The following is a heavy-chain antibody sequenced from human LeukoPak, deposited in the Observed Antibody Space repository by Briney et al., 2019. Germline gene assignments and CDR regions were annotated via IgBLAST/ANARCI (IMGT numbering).Heavy chain of an antibody. CDR3: AKFMGWEYYYYGMDV. D-gene: IGHD6-19*01. J-gene: IGHJ6*02. Sequence: GGSLRLSCAASGFTFSSYAMSWVRQAPGKGLEWVSAISSSGGSINYADSVKGRFTISRDSSKKTLYLQMNSLRAEDTAVYYCAKFMGWEYYYYGMDVWGQGTTVTVSS. CDR1: GFTFSSYA. CDR2: ISSSGGSI. V-gene: IGHV3-23*01.